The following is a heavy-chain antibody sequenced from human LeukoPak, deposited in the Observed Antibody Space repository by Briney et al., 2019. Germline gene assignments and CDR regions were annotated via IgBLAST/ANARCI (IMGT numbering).Heavy chain of an antibody. J-gene: IGHJ4*02. V-gene: IGHV3-48*02. CDR3: ARFLDY. Sequence: GGSLRLSCAASGFTFSSYTMNWVRQAPGKGLEWVSYISSSSTIHYADSVKGRFTISRDNAEKSLYLQMNSLRDEDTAVCYCARFLDYWGQGTLVTVSS. CDR1: GFTFSSYT. CDR2: ISSSSTI.